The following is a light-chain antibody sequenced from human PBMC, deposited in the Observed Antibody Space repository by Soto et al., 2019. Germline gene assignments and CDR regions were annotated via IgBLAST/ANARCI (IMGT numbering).Light chain of an antibody. Sequence: EIVLPQSPSTLSLSPAERGALSCRASESVTNYLAWYQQKPGQAPRLLVYDASNRATGIPARFSGSGSGTDFTLTITRLEPEDFATYYCQHYNSYGTFGQGTKVDIK. CDR1: ESVTNY. CDR3: QHYNSYGT. V-gene: IGKV3-11*01. CDR2: DAS. J-gene: IGKJ1*01.